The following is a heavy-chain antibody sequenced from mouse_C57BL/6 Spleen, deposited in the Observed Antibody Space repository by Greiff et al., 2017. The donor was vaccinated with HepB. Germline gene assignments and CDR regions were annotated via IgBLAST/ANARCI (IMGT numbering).Heavy chain of an antibody. J-gene: IGHJ4*01. Sequence: EVQGVESGGGLVKPGGSLKLSCAASGFTFSSYTMSWFRQTPEKRLEWVATISGGGGNTYYPDSVKGRFTISRDNAKNTLYLQMSSLRSEDTALYYCARREAMDYWGQGTSVTVSS. CDR1: GFTFSSYT. V-gene: IGHV5-9*01. CDR3: ARREAMDY. CDR2: ISGGGGNT.